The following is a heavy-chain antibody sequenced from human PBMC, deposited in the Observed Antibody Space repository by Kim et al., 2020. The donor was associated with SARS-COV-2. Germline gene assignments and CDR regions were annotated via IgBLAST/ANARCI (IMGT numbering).Heavy chain of an antibody. CDR1: GGSISSSSYY. CDR2: IYYSGST. V-gene: IGHV4-39*01. D-gene: IGHD2-2*02. J-gene: IGHJ4*02. CDR3: ARLTPRMGEPATAIEFDY. Sequence: SETLSLTCTVSGGSISSSSYYWGWIRQPPGKGLEWIGSIYYSGSTYYNPSLKSRVTISVDTSKNQFSLKLSSVTAADTAVYYCARLTPRMGEPATAIEFDYWGQGTLVTVSS.